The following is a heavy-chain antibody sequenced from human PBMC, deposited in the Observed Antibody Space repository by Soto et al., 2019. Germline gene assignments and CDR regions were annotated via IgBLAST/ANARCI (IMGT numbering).Heavy chain of an antibody. CDR1: GNSVSSNSAA. V-gene: IGHV6-1*01. J-gene: IGHJ6*02. Sequence: PSQTLSLTFAISGNSVSSNSAAWNCISQSPSRGLESLARTYYRSKWYNDYAVAVKSRITINPDTSKDPFSLQLNYVTPEDTAVYYCARAGWRGYGMDVWGQGTTVTV. D-gene: IGHD3-3*01. CDR2: TYYRSKWYN. CDR3: ARAGWRGYGMDV.